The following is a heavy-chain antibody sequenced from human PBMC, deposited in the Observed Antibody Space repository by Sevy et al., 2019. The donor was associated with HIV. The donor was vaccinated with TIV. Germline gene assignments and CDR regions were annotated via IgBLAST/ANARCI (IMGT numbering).Heavy chain of an antibody. CDR2: ISWNSGSI. D-gene: IGHD3-22*01. J-gene: IGHJ4*02. Sequence: GGSLRLSCAASGFTFDDYAMHWVRQAPGKGLEWVSGISWNSGSIGYADSVQGRFTISREDAKNSMYLQMNSLRAEDTDLYYCAKDISVMEVVKIGSLAFDFWGQGTMVTVSS. CDR1: GFTFDDYA. V-gene: IGHV3-9*01. CDR3: AKDISVMEVVKIGSLAFDF.